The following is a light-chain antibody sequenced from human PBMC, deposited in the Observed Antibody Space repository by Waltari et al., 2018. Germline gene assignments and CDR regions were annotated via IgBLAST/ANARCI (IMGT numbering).Light chain of an antibody. CDR1: SGSVSTNFY. CDR3: VLYMGSGISV. J-gene: IGLJ3*02. CDR2: STN. V-gene: IGLV8-61*01. Sequence: QTVVTQAPSFSVSPGGTVTLTCGLISGSVSTNFYPPWYQQTPGQAPRTLLYSTNTRSSGVPDRFSGSILGNKAALTITGAQADDESDYYCVLYMGSGISVFGGGTKLTVL.